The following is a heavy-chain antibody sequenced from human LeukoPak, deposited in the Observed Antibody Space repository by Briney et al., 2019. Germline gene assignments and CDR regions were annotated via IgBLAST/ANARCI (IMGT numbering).Heavy chain of an antibody. D-gene: IGHD3-3*01. CDR2: ISSNGGST. Sequence: GGSLRLSCSASGFTFSSYAMHWVRQAPGKGLEYVSAISSNGGSTYYADSVKGRFTISRDNSKNTLYLQMNSLRAEDTAVYYCARGPYYDFWSGYYVEYYYYGMDVWGQGTTVTVSS. J-gene: IGHJ6*02. CDR3: ARGPYYDFWSGYYVEYYYYGMDV. V-gene: IGHV3-64*04. CDR1: GFTFSSYA.